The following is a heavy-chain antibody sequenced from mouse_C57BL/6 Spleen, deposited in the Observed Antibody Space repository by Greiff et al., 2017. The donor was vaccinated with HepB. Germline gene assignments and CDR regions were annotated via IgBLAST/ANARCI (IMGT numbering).Heavy chain of an antibody. V-gene: IGHV14-2*01. CDR3: ARWITTVVATGYYAMDY. D-gene: IGHD1-1*01. J-gene: IGHJ4*01. Sequence: VQLQQSGAELVKPGASVKLSCTASGFNIKDYYMHWVKQRTEQGLEWIGRIDPEDGETKYAPKFQGKATITADTSSNTAYLQLSSLTSEDTAVYYCARWITTVVATGYYAMDYWGQGTSVTVSS. CDR1: GFNIKDYY. CDR2: IDPEDGET.